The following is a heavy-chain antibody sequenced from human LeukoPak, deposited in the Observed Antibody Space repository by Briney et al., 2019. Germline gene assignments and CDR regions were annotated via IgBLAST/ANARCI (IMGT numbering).Heavy chain of an antibody. J-gene: IGHJ4*02. D-gene: IGHD6-13*01. V-gene: IGHV3-23*01. CDR2: ISGSGDKT. Sequence: GGSLRLSCAASGFTFSSYAMSWVRQAPGKGLEWVSAISGSGDKTYYADSVKGRFTISRDSSKNTMYLQMNSLRAEDTAVYYCAKDIIIAAAGPAYFDYWGQGTLVTVSS. CDR3: AKDIIIAAAGPAYFDY. CDR1: GFTFSSYA.